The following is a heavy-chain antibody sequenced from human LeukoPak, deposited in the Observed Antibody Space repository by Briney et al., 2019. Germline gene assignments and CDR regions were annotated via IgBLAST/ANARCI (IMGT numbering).Heavy chain of an antibody. Sequence: GGSLRLSCAASGFTFGSYAMSWVRQAPGKGLEWVSAISGSGGSTYYADSVKGRFTISRDNSKNTLYLQMNGLRAEDTAVYYCAKQEEQWLVRGAFDYWGQGTLVTVSS. D-gene: IGHD6-19*01. V-gene: IGHV3-23*01. CDR3: AKQEEQWLVRGAFDY. J-gene: IGHJ4*02. CDR1: GFTFGSYA. CDR2: ISGSGGST.